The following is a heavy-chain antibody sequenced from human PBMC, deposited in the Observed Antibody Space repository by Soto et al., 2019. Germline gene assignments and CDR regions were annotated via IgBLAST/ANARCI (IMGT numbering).Heavy chain of an antibody. V-gene: IGHV1-8*01. CDR1: GYTFTSYD. D-gene: IGHD6-19*01. Sequence: QVQLVQSGAEVKKPGASVKVSCKDSGYTFTSYDINWVRQATGQGLEWMGWMNPNSGNTGYAQKFQGRVTMTRNTSISTAYLELSSLRSEDTAVYYCARERTQCLKRYYSYGMDVWGQGTTDTVSS. CDR2: MNPNSGNT. J-gene: IGHJ6*02. CDR3: ARERTQCLKRYYSYGMDV.